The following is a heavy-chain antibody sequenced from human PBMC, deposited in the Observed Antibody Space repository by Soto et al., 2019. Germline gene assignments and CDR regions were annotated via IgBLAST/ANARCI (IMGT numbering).Heavy chain of an antibody. Sequence: GGSLRLSCAASGFTFSDHYMDWVRQAPGKGLEWVGRTGNKANSYTTEYAASVKGRFTISRDDSKNSLYLQMNSLKTEDTAVYYCARVHSTAYYYVYWGQGTLVTVSS. V-gene: IGHV3-72*01. CDR3: ARVHSTAYYYVY. J-gene: IGHJ4*02. CDR1: GFTFSDHY. CDR2: TGNKANSYTT. D-gene: IGHD3-22*01.